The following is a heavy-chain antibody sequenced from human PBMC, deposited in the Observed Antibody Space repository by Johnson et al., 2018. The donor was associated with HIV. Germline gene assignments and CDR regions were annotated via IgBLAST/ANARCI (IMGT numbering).Heavy chain of an antibody. Sequence: QVQLVESGGGVVQPGRSLRLSCAASGFTFSSYAMHWVRQAPGKGLEWVAVISYDGSNKYDADSVKGRFTISRDNSKNTLYLQMNSLRAEDTALYYCAKATEGEGLLAFDIWGQGTMVTVSS. CDR1: GFTFSSYA. CDR3: AKATEGEGLLAFDI. J-gene: IGHJ3*02. V-gene: IGHV3-30*04. D-gene: IGHD1-26*01. CDR2: ISYDGSNK.